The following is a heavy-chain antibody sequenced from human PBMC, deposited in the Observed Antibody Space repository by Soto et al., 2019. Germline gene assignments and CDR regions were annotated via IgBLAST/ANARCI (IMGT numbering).Heavy chain of an antibody. CDR3: GRAGEYRLQAGPTDYSGMAV. Sequence: VQVVQSEAEAKQPGSSVKLSCKVSGVTFSNAAFSWVRQAPGQGLEWMGGIIPIFGGAKYAQKFQARVKFTADEMKVMVYMEGTSLRIDNTAVYFCGRAGEYRLQAGPTDYSGMAVWARGPQSPSP. V-gene: IGHV1-69*01. CDR1: GVTFSNAA. D-gene: IGHD3-10*01. CDR2: IIPIFGGA. J-gene: IGHJ6*02.